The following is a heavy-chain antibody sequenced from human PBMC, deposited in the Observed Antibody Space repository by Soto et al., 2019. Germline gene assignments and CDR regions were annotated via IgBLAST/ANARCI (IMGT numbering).Heavy chain of an antibody. V-gene: IGHV3-33*01. CDR2: IWYDGSNK. D-gene: IGHD4-4*01. Sequence: QVQLVESGGGVVQPGRSLRLSCAASGFTFSSYGMHWVRQAPGKGLEWVAVIWYDGSNKYYADSVKGRFTISRDNSKNTLYLQMNSLRAEDTAVYYCARSIRFAGTTGGYSCWCDPWGQGTLVTVSS. CDR3: ARSIRFAGTTGGYSCWCDP. J-gene: IGHJ5*02. CDR1: GFTFSSYG.